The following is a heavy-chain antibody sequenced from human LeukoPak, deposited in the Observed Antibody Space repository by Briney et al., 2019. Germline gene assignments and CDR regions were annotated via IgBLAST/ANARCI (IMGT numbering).Heavy chain of an antibody. CDR3: ARDSYDSSGYYYLHI. CDR1: GFTFSSYS. J-gene: IGHJ3*02. Sequence: PGGSLRLSCAASGFTFSSYSMTWVRQAPGKGLEWVSSISSSSSYINYADSVKGRFTISRDNAKNSLYLQMNSLRAEDTAVYYCARDSYDSSGYYYLHIWGQGTMVTVPS. D-gene: IGHD3-22*01. CDR2: ISSSSSYI. V-gene: IGHV3-21*01.